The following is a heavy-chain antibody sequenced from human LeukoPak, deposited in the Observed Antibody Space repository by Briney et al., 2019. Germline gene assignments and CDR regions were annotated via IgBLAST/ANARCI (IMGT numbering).Heavy chain of an antibody. CDR3: ARVGGGLHSNYPFWFDP. J-gene: IGHJ5*02. CDR2: ISSSSSYI. CDR1: GFIFNTYS. D-gene: IGHD4-11*01. Sequence: GGSLRLSCAASGFIFNTYSMNWVRQAPGKGLEWVSSISSSSSYIYSADSVKGRFTISRDNTKNSLYLQMNSLRAEDTAVYYCARVGGGLHSNYPFWFDPWGQGTLATVSS. V-gene: IGHV3-21*01.